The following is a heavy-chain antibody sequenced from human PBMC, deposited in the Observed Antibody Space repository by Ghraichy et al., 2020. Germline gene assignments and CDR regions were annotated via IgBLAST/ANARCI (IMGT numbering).Heavy chain of an antibody. J-gene: IGHJ3*02. Sequence: GGSLRLSCAASGFTVSSNYMSWVRQAPGKGLEWVSVIYSGGSTYYADSVKGRFTISRDNSKNTLYLQMNSLRAEDTAVYYCASPPVYGDYSDAFDIWGQGTMVTVSS. D-gene: IGHD4-17*01. CDR2: IYSGGST. CDR1: GFTVSSNY. V-gene: IGHV3-66*01. CDR3: ASPPVYGDYSDAFDI.